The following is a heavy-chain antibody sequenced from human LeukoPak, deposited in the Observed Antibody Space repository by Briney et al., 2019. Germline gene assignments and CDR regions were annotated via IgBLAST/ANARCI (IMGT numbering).Heavy chain of an antibody. V-gene: IGHV1-46*03. J-gene: IGHJ4*02. CDR2: INPSGGST. D-gene: IGHD3-10*01. CDR3: ALRGDGSNSIDY. Sequence: ASVKVSCKASGYTCTSDYMYWVRQATGQWLEWMGLINPSGGSTSYAQKFQGRVTMTRDTSTSTVYMELSSLRSEDTAVYYCALRGDGSNSIDYWGQGTLVTVSS. CDR1: GYTCTSDY.